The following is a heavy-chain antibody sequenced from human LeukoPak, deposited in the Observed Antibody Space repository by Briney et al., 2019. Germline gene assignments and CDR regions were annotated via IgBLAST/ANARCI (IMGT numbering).Heavy chain of an antibody. J-gene: IGHJ4*02. CDR2: IYSGGST. D-gene: IGHD2-2*01. CDR1: GFTVSSNY. V-gene: IGHV3-53*01. CDR3: ARTVVPAAMSPYYFDY. Sequence: GGSLRLSCAASGFTVSSNYMSWVRQAPGKGLVWVSVIYSGGSTYYADSVKGRFTISRDNSKNTLYLQMNSLRAEDTAVYYCARTVVPAAMSPYYFDYWGQGTLVTVSS.